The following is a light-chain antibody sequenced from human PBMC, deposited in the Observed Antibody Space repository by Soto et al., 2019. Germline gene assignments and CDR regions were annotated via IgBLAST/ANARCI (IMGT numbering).Light chain of an antibody. CDR3: QQYDTSPPST. J-gene: IGKJ5*01. CDR2: GAS. Sequence: EIVLTQSPDTLSLSPGERATLSCRASQSVSSSYLAWYQQKPGQAPRLLIYGASSRATGIPDRFSGSGSGTDFTLTISRLEPEDLAVYFCQQYDTSPPSTFGQGTRLKSK. V-gene: IGKV3-20*01. CDR1: QSVSSSY.